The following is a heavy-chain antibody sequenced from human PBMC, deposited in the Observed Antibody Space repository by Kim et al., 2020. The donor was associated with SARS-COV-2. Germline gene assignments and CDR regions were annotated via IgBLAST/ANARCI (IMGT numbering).Heavy chain of an antibody. D-gene: IGHD5-12*01. V-gene: IGHV1-69*13. CDR3: ARDNSYSGYDFRGSTCYY. CDR1: GGTFSSYA. Sequence: SVKVSCKASGGTFSSYAISWVRQAPGQGLELMGGIIPIFGTANYAQKFQGRVTITADESTSTAYMELSSLRSEDTAVYYCARDNSYSGYDFRGSTCYYWGQGTLVTVSS. CDR2: IIPIFGTA. J-gene: IGHJ4*02.